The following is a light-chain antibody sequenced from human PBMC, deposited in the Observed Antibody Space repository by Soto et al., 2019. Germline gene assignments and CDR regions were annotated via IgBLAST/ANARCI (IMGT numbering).Light chain of an antibody. CDR2: EVS. V-gene: IGLV2-8*01. J-gene: IGLJ1*01. CDR1: SSDVGGYNF. Sequence: QSALTQPPSAFGSPGQSVTISCTGTSSDVGGYNFVSWYQQHPGKAPKLIISEVSKQPSGVPDRFSGSKSGNTASLTVSGLQAEDEADYYCSAYAGSSNGVFGTGTKVTVL. CDR3: SAYAGSSNGV.